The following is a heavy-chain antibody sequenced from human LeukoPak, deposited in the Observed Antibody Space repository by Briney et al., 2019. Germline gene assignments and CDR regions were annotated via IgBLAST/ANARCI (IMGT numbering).Heavy chain of an antibody. CDR3: ARLRIHYYGSGRLWFDP. J-gene: IGHJ5*02. V-gene: IGHV4-39*07. CDR1: GGSISSSSYY. D-gene: IGHD3-10*01. Sequence: PSETLSLTCTVSGGSISSSSYYWGWIRQPPGKGLEWIGSIYYSGSTYYNPSLKSRVTISVDTSKNQFSLKLSSVTAADTAVYYCARLRIHYYGSGRLWFDPWGQGTLVTVSS. CDR2: IYYSGST.